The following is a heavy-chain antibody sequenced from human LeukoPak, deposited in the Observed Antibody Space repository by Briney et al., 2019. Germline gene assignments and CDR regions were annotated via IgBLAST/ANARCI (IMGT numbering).Heavy chain of an antibody. CDR3: ARQLTEHFYY. D-gene: IGHD3-3*02. J-gene: IGHJ1*01. Sequence: PGGSLRLSCAASGFTFSDYYMSWIRQAPGKGLEWVSDITNSRRIHYADSVKGRFTISRDDDKSILYLQMNDLRVNDTATYFCARQLTEHFYYWGQGTHVTVAS. CDR1: GFTFSDYY. V-gene: IGHV3-11*01. CDR2: ITNSRRI.